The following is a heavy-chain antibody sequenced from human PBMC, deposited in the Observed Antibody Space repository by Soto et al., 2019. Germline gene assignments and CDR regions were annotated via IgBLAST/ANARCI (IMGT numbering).Heavy chain of an antibody. D-gene: IGHD3-22*01. J-gene: IGHJ4*02. CDR2: ISYDGSNK. CDR3: ARDFYYDSSGPFDY. CDR1: GFTFSSYA. Sequence: GGSLRLSCAASGFTFSSYAMHWVRQAPGKGLEWVAVISYDGSNKYYADSVKGRFTISRDNSKNTLYLQMNSLRAEDTAVYYCARDFYYDSSGPFDYWGQGTLVTVSS. V-gene: IGHV3-30-3*01.